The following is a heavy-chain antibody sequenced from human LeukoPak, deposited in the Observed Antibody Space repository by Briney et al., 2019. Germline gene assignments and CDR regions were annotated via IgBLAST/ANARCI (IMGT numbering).Heavy chain of an antibody. Sequence: SVKVSFKASGYTFTGYYMHWVRQAPGQGLAWMGRINPNSGGTNYAQKFQGRVTMTRDTSISTAYMELSRLRSDDTAVYYCARDLQLADDYWGQGTLVTVSS. CDR2: INPNSGGT. J-gene: IGHJ4*02. V-gene: IGHV1-2*06. D-gene: IGHD6-6*01. CDR3: ARDLQLADDY. CDR1: GYTFTGYY.